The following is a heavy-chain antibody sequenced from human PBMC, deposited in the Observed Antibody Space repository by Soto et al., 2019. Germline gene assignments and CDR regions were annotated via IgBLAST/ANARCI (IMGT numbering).Heavy chain of an antibody. V-gene: IGHV4-31*03. CDR3: ARVHMVRGVIRLDP. CDR1: GGSISSGGYY. CDR2: IYYSGST. J-gene: IGHJ5*02. D-gene: IGHD3-10*01. Sequence: PSETLSLTCTVSGGSISSGGYYWSWIRQHPGKGLEWIGYIYYSGSTYYNPSLKSRVTISVDTSKNQFSLKLSSVTAADTAVYYCARVHMVRGVIRLDPWGQGTLVTVS.